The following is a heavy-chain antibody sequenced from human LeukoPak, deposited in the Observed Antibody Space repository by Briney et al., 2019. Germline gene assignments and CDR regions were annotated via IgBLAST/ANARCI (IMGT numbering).Heavy chain of an antibody. V-gene: IGHV6-1*01. CDR2: TYFRSKWYN. CDR1: GDSVSSNNAT. Sequence: SQTLSLTCAISGDSVSSNNATWNWIRQSPSRGLEWLGRTYFRSKWYNDYAVSVKSRITINPDTSKNQFSLQLNSVAPEDTAVYHCARGRGVGANWGIFDYWGQGTLVTVSS. CDR3: ARGRGVGANWGIFDY. D-gene: IGHD7-27*01. J-gene: IGHJ4*02.